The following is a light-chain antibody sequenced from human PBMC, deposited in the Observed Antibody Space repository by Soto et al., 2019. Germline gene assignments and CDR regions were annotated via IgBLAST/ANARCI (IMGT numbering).Light chain of an antibody. CDR3: SSYTSSSTGV. V-gene: IGLV2-14*01. CDR1: SSDVGGYDY. CDR2: DVS. J-gene: IGLJ1*01. Sequence: QSVLTQPASVSGSPGQSITISCTGTSSDVGGYDYVSWYQQHPGEGPKLMIYDVSNRPSGVSNRFSGSKSGNTASLTISGLQAEDEADYYCSSYTSSSTGVFGTGTKVNV.